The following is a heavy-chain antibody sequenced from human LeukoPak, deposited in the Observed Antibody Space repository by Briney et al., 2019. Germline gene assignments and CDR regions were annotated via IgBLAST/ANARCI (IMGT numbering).Heavy chain of an antibody. CDR3: ARGLGLRWGNGLWY. D-gene: IGHD4-23*01. CDR2: INHSGST. Sequence: SETLSLTCAVYGGSFSGYCWSWIRQPPGKGLEWIGEINHSGSTNYNPSLKSRVTISVDTSKNQFSLKLSSVTAADTAVYYCARGLGLRWGNGLWYWGQGTLVTVSS. CDR1: GGSFSGYC. J-gene: IGHJ4*02. V-gene: IGHV4-34*01.